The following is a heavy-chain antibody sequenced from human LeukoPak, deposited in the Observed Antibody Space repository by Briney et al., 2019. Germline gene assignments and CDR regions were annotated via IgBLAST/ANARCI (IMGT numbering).Heavy chain of an antibody. CDR2: SSSSGSTI. V-gene: IGHV3-48*03. CDR3: ARGDDYPIDAFDI. J-gene: IGHJ3*02. D-gene: IGHD4-11*01. Sequence: GGSLRLSCAASGFTFSSYEMNWVRQAPGKGLEWVSHSSSSGSTIYYAGSVKGRFTISRDNAKNSLYLQMNSLRDEDTAVYYCARGDDYPIDAFDIWGQGTMVTVSS. CDR1: GFTFSSYE.